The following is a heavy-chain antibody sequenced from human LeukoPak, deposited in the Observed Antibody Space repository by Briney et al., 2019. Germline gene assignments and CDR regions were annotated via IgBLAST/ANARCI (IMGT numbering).Heavy chain of an antibody. CDR3: ARESATYYYDSSCYYYDY. D-gene: IGHD3-22*01. CDR2: IIPILGIA. Sequence: SVKVSCKASGGTFSSYAISWVRQAPGQGLEWMGRIIPILGIANYAQKFQGRVTITADKSTSTAYMELSSLRSEGTAVYYCARESATYYYDSSCYYYDYWGQGTLVTVSS. J-gene: IGHJ4*02. CDR1: GGTFSSYA. V-gene: IGHV1-69*04.